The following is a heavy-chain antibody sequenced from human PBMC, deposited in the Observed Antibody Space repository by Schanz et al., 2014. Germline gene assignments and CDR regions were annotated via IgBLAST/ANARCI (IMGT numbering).Heavy chain of an antibody. J-gene: IGHJ3*02. CDR3: ARVVLGGDAFDI. V-gene: IGHV4-4*07. Sequence: QLQESGPALVKPSETLSLTCTVSGGSISSEYWSWIRQPAGKGLEWIGRIYNSGKTNYNPSLESRVSMSVDTSKKQLSLKLRSVSAADTAVYYCARVVLGGDAFDIWGQGTMVTVSS. CDR2: IYNSGKT. CDR1: GGSISSEY. D-gene: IGHD3-10*01.